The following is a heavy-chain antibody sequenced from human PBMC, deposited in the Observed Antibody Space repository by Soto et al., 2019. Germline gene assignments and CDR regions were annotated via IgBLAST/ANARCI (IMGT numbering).Heavy chain of an antibody. V-gene: IGHV4-38-2*01. CDR2: IYHSGST. Sequence: LSLTCAVSGYSISSGYYWGWIRQPPGKGLEWIGSIYHSGSTYYNPSLKSRVTISVDTSKNQFSLKLSSVTAADTAVYYCARGQAGITIFGVVISGNWFDPWGQGTLVTVSS. CDR1: GYSISSGYY. CDR3: ARGQAGITIFGVVISGNWFDP. J-gene: IGHJ5*02. D-gene: IGHD3-3*01.